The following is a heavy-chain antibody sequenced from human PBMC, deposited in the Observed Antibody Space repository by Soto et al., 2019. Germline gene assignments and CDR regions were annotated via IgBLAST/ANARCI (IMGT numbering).Heavy chain of an antibody. V-gene: IGHV5-10-1*01. CDR1: GYSFTSYW. D-gene: IGHD6-13*01. Sequence: GESLKISCKGSGYSFTSYWISWVRQMPGKGLEWMGRIDPSDSYTNYSPSFQGHVTTSADKSISTAYLQWSSLRASDTAMYYCARQYGAAAGRKLTGWFDPWGQVTLCT. J-gene: IGHJ5*02. CDR3: ARQYGAAAGRKLTGWFDP. CDR2: IDPSDSYT.